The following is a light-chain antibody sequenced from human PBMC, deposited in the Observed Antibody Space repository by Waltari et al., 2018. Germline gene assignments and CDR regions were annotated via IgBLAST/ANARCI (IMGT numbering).Light chain of an antibody. CDR2: KVS. Sequence: DVVLTQSPRSLPVTLGQSASISCRSSQSREYSDGNIFLNWFQQRPGQSPRRLISKVSHRDSGVPGRFSGSGSGTEFTLTINRVEADDVAIYYCMQGTHWPPVTFGPGTKVVI. CDR3: MQGTHWPPVT. CDR1: QSREYSDGNIF. V-gene: IGKV2-30*01. J-gene: IGKJ3*01.